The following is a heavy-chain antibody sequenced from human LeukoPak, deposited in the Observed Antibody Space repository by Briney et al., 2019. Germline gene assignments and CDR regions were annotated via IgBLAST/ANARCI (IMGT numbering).Heavy chain of an antibody. CDR2: IYNRGTT. D-gene: IGHD4-17*01. J-gene: IGHJ4*02. CDR1: GGSISSGGHS. V-gene: IGHV4-39*01. Sequence: SQTLSLTCTVSGGSISSGGHSWGWIRQPPGKGLEWIGNIYNRGTTNYNPSLKSRVTIFLDTSRNQFSLNLNSVTAADTAEYYCARHPLTDYVVYYWGQGILVTVSS. CDR3: ARHPLTDYVVYY.